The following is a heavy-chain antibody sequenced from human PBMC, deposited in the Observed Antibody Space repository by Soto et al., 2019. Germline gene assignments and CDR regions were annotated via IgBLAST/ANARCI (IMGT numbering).Heavy chain of an antibody. CDR3: ARGKEDWNYVAYYYYYMDV. J-gene: IGHJ6*03. D-gene: IGHD1-7*01. Sequence: GGSLRLSCAASGFTVSSNYMSWVRQAPGKGLEWVSVIYSGGSTYYADSVKGRFTISRDNSKNTLYLQMNSLRAEDTAVYYCARGKEDWNYVAYYYYYMDVWGKGTTVTVSS. V-gene: IGHV3-66*01. CDR1: GFTVSSNY. CDR2: IYSGGST.